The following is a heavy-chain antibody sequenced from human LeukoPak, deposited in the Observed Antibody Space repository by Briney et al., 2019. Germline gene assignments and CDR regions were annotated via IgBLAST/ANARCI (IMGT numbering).Heavy chain of an antibody. J-gene: IGHJ4*02. CDR1: GFTFGTFD. CDR2: LACLDASCTE. Sequence: GGSLRLSCAASGFTFGTFDMSRVRQAPGKGLEWVSTLACLDASCTEYYSDSVKGRFSISRDTSRNTLSLQVNSLRVEDTAMYYCVRDSEGSFDYWGQGTLVTVSS. CDR3: VRDSEGSFDY. V-gene: IGHV3-23*01. D-gene: IGHD3-10*01.